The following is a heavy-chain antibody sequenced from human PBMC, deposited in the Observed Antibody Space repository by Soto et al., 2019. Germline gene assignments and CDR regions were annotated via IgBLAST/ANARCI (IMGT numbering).Heavy chain of an antibody. CDR3: SRVMVALGHSFAP. CDR2: ISAYNGNT. Sequence: QVQLVQSGAEVKKPGASVKVSCKASGYNFNSYTISWVRQAPGQGLEWMGRISAYNGNTNYAQKLQGRVTMTTDTSTSTAYMKLRSLRSDDTAVYLCSRVMVALGHSFAPWGQGTLVTVSS. CDR1: GYNFNSYT. J-gene: IGHJ5*02. V-gene: IGHV1-18*01. D-gene: IGHD2-15*01.